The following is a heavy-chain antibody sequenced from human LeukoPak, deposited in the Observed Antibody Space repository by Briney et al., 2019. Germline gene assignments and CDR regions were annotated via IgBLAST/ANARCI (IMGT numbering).Heavy chain of an antibody. CDR2: RSYYESNK. Sequence: PGGSLTLSCAASGFTFSSNGIHWVRQAPGTGLEWVSLRSYYESNKYYADSVQDRLTISRDNSNNKLYVQMNSLMADDAAGYYCSRDVIGQLGVLHYWGQGTLATVP. CDR3: SRDVIGQLGVLHY. CDR1: GFTFSSNG. V-gene: IGHV3-30-3*01. J-gene: IGHJ4*02. D-gene: IGHD6-13*01.